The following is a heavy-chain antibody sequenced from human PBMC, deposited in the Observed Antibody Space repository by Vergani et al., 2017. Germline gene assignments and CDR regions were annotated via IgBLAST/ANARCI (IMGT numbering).Heavy chain of an antibody. CDR2: SSGSGGST. Sequence: EVQLLESGGGLVQPGGSLRLSCAASGFTFSSYAMSWVRQAPGKGLEWVSASSGSGGSTYYADSVKGRFTISRDNSKNTLYLQMNSLRAEDTAVYYCAKIRRAVWSGYYDAFDIWGQGTMVTVSS. J-gene: IGHJ3*02. CDR1: GFTFSSYA. V-gene: IGHV3-23*01. CDR3: AKIRRAVWSGYYDAFDI. D-gene: IGHD3-3*01.